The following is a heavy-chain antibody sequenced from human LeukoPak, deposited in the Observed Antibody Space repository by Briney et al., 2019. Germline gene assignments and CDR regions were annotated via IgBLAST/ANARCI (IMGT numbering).Heavy chain of an antibody. V-gene: IGHV3-23*01. CDR1: GFTFSSYA. Sequence: GGSLRLSCAASGFTFSSYAMSWVRQAPGKGLEWVSAISGSGGSTYYADSVKGRFTISRDNSKNTLYLQMNSLRAEDTAVYYCVKDREVVATNIVGTGYWGQGTLVTVSS. J-gene: IGHJ4*02. CDR3: VKDREVVATNIVGTGY. CDR2: ISGSGGST. D-gene: IGHD5-12*01.